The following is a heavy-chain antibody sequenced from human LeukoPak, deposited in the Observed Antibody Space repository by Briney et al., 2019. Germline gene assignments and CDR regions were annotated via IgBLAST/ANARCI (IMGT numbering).Heavy chain of an antibody. V-gene: IGHV3-66*01. J-gene: IGHJ6*03. CDR2: IYSGGST. CDR3: TRDQQGNKFYYMDV. D-gene: IGHD6-13*01. Sequence: GGSLRLSCAASGFTFSSYSMNWVRQAPGKGLEWVSVIYSGGSTYYADSVKGRFTISRDNSKNTLYLQMNSLRAEDTAMYYCTRDQQGNKFYYMDVWGKGTTVTISS. CDR1: GFTFSSYS.